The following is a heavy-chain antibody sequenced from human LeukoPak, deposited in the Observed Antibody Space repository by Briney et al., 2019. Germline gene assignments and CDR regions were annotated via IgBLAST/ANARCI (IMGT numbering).Heavy chain of an antibody. CDR2: INHSGST. D-gene: IGHD2-2*01. CDR3: ARGLRYCSSTSCYPRFDY. J-gene: IGHJ4*02. CDR1: GGSFSGYY. Sequence: ASETLSLTCAVYGGSFSGYYWSWIRQPPGKGLEWVGEINHSGSTNYNPSLKSRVPISVDTSKNQFSLKLSSVTAADTAVYYCARGLRYCSSTSCYPRFDYWGQGTLVTVSS. V-gene: IGHV4-34*01.